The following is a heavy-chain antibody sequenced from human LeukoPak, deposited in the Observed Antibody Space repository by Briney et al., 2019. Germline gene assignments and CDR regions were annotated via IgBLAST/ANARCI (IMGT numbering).Heavy chain of an antibody. J-gene: IGHJ6*04. CDR3: ARGMWFDTLFSAFDV. D-gene: IGHD3-10*01. CDR1: GDSITSRNW. Sequence: SETLSLTCSVSGDSITSRNWWTWVRQTPEKGLEWIGEIYHTGSTNYNPSVEGRVTISIDKSKNQFSLMLNSVTAADTALYYCARGMWFDTLFSAFDVWGKGTTVTVSS. V-gene: IGHV4-4*02. CDR2: IYHTGST.